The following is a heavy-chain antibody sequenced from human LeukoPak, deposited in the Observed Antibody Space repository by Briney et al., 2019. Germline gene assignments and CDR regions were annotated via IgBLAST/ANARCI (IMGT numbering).Heavy chain of an antibody. CDR3: AKDRSSRIGWPHPS. CDR1: GFTFSSYA. Sequence: GGSLRLSCAASGFTFSSYAMSWVRQAPGRGLEWVSAISGSGGSTYYADSVKGRFTISRDNSKNTLYLQMNSLRAEDTAVYYCAKDRSSRIGWPHPSWGQGTLVTVSS. CDR2: ISGSGGST. D-gene: IGHD1-26*01. V-gene: IGHV3-23*01. J-gene: IGHJ5*02.